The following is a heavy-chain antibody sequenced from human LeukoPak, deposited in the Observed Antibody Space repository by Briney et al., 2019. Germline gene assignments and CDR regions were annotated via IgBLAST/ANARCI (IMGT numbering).Heavy chain of an antibody. Sequence: TSETLSLTCTVSGGSISSGDYYWSWIRQPPGKGLEWIGYIYYGGGTYYNPSLKSRLAVSVDTSKNQFSLKLSSVTAADTAVYYCASGGVSDAFDIWGQGTMVTVSS. D-gene: IGHD3-16*01. CDR2: IYYGGGT. V-gene: IGHV4-30-4*01. J-gene: IGHJ3*02. CDR1: GGSISSGDYY. CDR3: ASGGVSDAFDI.